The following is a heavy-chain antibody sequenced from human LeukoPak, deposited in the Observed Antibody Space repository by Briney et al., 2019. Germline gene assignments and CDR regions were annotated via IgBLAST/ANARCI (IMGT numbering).Heavy chain of an antibody. CDR3: AERGGAGV. CDR2: VSGGGVTT. J-gene: IGHJ6*02. V-gene: IGHV3-23*01. Sequence: GGSLRLSCAVSGLTFRNYAMSWIRQAPGKGLEWVSAVSGGGVTTYYTDSVRGRFTISRDNSNNTLYLQMNSLRVDDTAVYYCAERGGAGVWGQGTTVTVSS. CDR1: GLTFRNYA. D-gene: IGHD1-26*01.